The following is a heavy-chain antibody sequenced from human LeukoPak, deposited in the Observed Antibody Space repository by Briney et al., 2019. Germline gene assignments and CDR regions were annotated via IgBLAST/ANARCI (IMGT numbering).Heavy chain of an antibody. Sequence: SGGSLRLSCAASGFSFDDYGLTWVRQAPGKGLEWVSGISGGGGSTYYADSVKGRFTISRDNSKNTLYLQMDSLRAEDTALYYCAKGSGINHYHWIDPWGQGTLVTASS. J-gene: IGHJ5*02. CDR1: GFSFDDYG. V-gene: IGHV3-23*01. CDR2: ISGGGGST. D-gene: IGHD1-14*01. CDR3: AKGSGINHYHWIDP.